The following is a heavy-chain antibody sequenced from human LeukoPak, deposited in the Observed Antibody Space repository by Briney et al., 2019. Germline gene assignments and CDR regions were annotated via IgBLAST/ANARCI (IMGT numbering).Heavy chain of an antibody. CDR2: INPNSGGT. J-gene: IGHJ4*02. Sequence: ASVTVSCKASGYTFTGYYMHWVRQAPGQGLEWMGRINPNSGGTNYAQKFQGRVTMTRDTSISTAYMELSRLRSDDTAVYYCARADCSSTSCYLSFDYWGQGTLVTVSS. D-gene: IGHD2-2*01. CDR1: GYTFTGYY. CDR3: ARADCSSTSCYLSFDY. V-gene: IGHV1-2*06.